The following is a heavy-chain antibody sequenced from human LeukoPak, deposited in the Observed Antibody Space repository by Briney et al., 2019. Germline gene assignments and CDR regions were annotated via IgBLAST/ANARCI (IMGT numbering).Heavy chain of an antibody. J-gene: IGHJ4*02. D-gene: IGHD3-9*01. CDR1: GGSISSYY. CDR3: ARLNYDSLTGDWGYFDY. CDR2: IYTSGST. Sequence: SETLSLTCTVSGGSISSYYWSWIRQPAGKGLEWIGRIYTSGSTNYNPSLKRRITMSGDTSKNQCSLKLSTVTAADTAVYYGARLNYDSLTGDWGYFDYWGQGTLVTVSS. V-gene: IGHV4-4*07.